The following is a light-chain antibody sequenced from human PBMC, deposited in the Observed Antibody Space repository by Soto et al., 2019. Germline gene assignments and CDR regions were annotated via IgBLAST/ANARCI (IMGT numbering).Light chain of an antibody. CDR3: CSYAGTSTYV. CDR2: EVN. CDR1: DSDVGSYNF. Sequence: QSVLTQPASVSGSPGQSITISCAGTDSDVGSYNFVSWFQQHPGKAPKLMIHEVNKRPSGVSNRFSGSKSGNTASLTISGLQAEDEADYHCCSYAGTSTYVFGTGTKLTVL. J-gene: IGLJ1*01. V-gene: IGLV2-23*02.